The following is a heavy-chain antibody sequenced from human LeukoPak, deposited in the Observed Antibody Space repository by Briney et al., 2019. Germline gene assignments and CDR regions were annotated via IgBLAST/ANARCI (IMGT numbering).Heavy chain of an antibody. CDR1: GFTFSSYS. J-gene: IGHJ4*02. CDR3: AKTPQQLVSVWFDY. D-gene: IGHD6-13*01. CDR2: ISSSSSYI. Sequence: GGSLRLSCAASGFTFSSYSMNWVRQAPGKGLEWVSSISSSSSYIYYADSVKGRFTISRDNAKNSLYLQMNSLRAEDTAVYYCAKTPQQLVSVWFDYWGQGTLVTVSS. V-gene: IGHV3-21*04.